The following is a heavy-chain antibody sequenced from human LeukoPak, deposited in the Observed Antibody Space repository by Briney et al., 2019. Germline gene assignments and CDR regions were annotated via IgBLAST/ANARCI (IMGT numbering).Heavy chain of an antibody. D-gene: IGHD2-15*01. CDR2: IKQDGSEK. Sequence: GGSLRLSCAASGFTFSNYWMSWVRQAPGKGLEWVANIKQDGSEKYYVDSVKGRFTISRDNAKNSVYLQMDSLRAEDTAVYYCARVGGSCYGYWGQGALVTVSS. CDR3: ARVGGSCYGY. J-gene: IGHJ4*02. V-gene: IGHV3-7*04. CDR1: GFTFSNYW.